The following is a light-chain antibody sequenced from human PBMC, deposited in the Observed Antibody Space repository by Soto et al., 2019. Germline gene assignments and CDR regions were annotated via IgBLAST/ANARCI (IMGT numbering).Light chain of an antibody. CDR3: QQYGSSPGT. CDR2: DAS. Sequence: ILLTQSPGTPSLSPGEIATLSCRASQSVSSYLAWCQQIPGQAPRLLIYDASSRATGIPDRFSGSGSGTDFTLTISRLEPEDFAVYYCQQYGSSPGTFGQGTKVDI. V-gene: IGKV3-20*01. J-gene: IGKJ1*01. CDR1: QSVSSY.